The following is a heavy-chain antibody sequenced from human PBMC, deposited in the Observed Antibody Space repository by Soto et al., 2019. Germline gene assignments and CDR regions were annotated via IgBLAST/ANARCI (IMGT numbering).Heavy chain of an antibody. J-gene: IGHJ3*02. CDR3: AKPVSLLDAFDI. CDR1: GFTFSSYA. CDR2: ISGSGGST. Sequence: GGSLRLSCAASGFTFSSYAMSWVRQAPGKGLEWVTAISGSGGSTYYADSVKGRISISRDNSKNTLYLQMNSLRAEDTAVYYCAKPVSLLDAFDIWGQGTLVTVSS. D-gene: IGHD2-15*01. V-gene: IGHV3-23*01.